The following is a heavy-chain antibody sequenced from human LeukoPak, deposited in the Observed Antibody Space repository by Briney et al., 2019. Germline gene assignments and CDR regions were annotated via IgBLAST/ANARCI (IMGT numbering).Heavy chain of an antibody. V-gene: IGHV1-69*13. J-gene: IGHJ5*02. CDR3: ARDRGGLDP. CDR1: GGTFGSYV. D-gene: IGHD4-23*01. CDR2: ILPIFGTA. Sequence: SVKVSCKTSGGTFGSYVISWVRQAPGQGLDWMGGILPIFGTADYAQKFQGRVTITADEPTNTAYMELKSLTSEDTAVYYCARDRGGLDPWGQGTLVTVSS.